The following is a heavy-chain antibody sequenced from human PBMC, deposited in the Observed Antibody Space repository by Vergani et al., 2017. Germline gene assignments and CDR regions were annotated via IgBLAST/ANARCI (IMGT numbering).Heavy chain of an antibody. J-gene: IGHJ4*02. CDR3: ARDCSGGSCYDY. CDR1: GFIFTDYY. V-gene: IGHV1-2*02. Sequence: QVQLVQSGAELKKPGASVRVSCKASGFIFTDYYIHWMRQAPGQGLEWIGWINPNGDATHYAQNFQGRVTMTRDTSISTAYMELSRLRSDDTAVYYCARDCSGGSCYDYWGQGTLVTVSS. D-gene: IGHD2-15*01. CDR2: INPNGDAT.